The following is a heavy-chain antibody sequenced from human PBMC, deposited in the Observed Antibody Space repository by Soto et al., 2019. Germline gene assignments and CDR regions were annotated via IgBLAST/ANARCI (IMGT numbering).Heavy chain of an antibody. CDR1: GFIFDDYA. Sequence: GGSLRLSCAASGFIFDDYAMHWVRQAPGKGLEWVSGINWNSGTIGYADSVKGRFTISRDNAKNSLYLQMNSLRAEDTALYYCAKDLPRRTYYKWYYMDVWGKGTTVTVSS. CDR3: AKDLPRRTYYKWYYMDV. D-gene: IGHD3-10*01. CDR2: INWNSGTI. V-gene: IGHV3-9*01. J-gene: IGHJ6*03.